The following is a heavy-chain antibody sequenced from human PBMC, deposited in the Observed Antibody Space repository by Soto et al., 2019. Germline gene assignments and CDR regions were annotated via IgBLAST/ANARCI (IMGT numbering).Heavy chain of an antibody. CDR1: GFTFSIYS. D-gene: IGHD2-2*01. J-gene: IGHJ3*02. Sequence: GGSLRLSCAASGFTFSIYSMNWVRQAPGKGLEWVSSISSSSSYIYYADSVKGRFTISRDNAKNSLYLQMNSLRAEDTAVYYCARDKHPDIVVVPAAMDAFDIWGQGTMVTVS. CDR2: ISSSSSYI. V-gene: IGHV3-21*01. CDR3: ARDKHPDIVVVPAAMDAFDI.